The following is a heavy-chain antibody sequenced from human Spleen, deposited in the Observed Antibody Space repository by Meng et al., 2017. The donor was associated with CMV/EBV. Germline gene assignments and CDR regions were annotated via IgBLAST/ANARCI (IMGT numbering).Heavy chain of an antibody. J-gene: IGHJ3*02. CDR3: AKAKFNSWELRDAFDI. Sequence: GESLKISCAASGFTFSSYAMSWVRQAPGKGLEWVSAISGSGGSTYYADSVKGRFTISRDNSKNTLYLQMNSLRAEDTAVYYCAKAKFNSWELRDAFDIWGQGTMVTVSS. CDR2: ISGSGGST. D-gene: IGHD1-26*01. V-gene: IGHV3-23*01. CDR1: GFTFSSYA.